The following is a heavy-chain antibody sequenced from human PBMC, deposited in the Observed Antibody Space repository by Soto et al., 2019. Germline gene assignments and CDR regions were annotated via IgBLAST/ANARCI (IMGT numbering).Heavy chain of an antibody. J-gene: IGHJ5*02. CDR3: ATVVGAPNWFDP. CDR2: IKQAGSER. CDR1: GFTFSSYW. V-gene: IGHV3-7*04. Sequence: PGGSLRLSCAASGFTFSSYWMSWVRQAPGKGLEWVANIKQAGSERYYVDSVKGRFTISRDNGKNSLYLQMNSLRAEDTAVYYCATVVGAPNWFDPWGQGTLVNVSS. D-gene: IGHD1-26*01.